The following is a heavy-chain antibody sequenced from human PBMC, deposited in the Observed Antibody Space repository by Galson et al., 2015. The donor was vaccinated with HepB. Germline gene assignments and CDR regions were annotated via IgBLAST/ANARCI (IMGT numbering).Heavy chain of an antibody. CDR3: AKDFVLHNGVWDAFDI. Sequence: SLRLSCAASGFTFIYSMSWVRQAPGKGLEWVSGIYGDGSGTFYAPSVEGRFTISRDNSRNILYLQMNSLRVEDTAMYYCAKDFVLHNGVWDAFDIRGQGTKVTVSS. CDR1: GFTFIYS. D-gene: IGHD3-10*01. CDR2: IYGDGSGT. V-gene: IGHV3-23*01. J-gene: IGHJ3*02.